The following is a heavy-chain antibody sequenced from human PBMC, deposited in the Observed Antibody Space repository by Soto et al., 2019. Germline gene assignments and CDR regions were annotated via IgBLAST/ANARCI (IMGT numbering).Heavy chain of an antibody. J-gene: IGHJ6*02. Sequence: PSATLSLTCAVAVDSIPVANWWSRVCQPPGKGLEWIGEIHHSGATNYNPSLKSRVTISVDKSKNQFSLKLNSVTAADTAMFYCATQGFYRMGVWGRGTTVTVSS. V-gene: IGHV4-4*02. CDR2: IHHSGAT. CDR3: ATQGFYRMGV. CDR1: VDSIPVANW.